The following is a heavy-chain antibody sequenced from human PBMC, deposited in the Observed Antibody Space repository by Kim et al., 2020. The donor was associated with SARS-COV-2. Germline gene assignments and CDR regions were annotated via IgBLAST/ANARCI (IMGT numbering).Heavy chain of an antibody. D-gene: IGHD1-26*01. Sequence: SETLSLTCAVYGGSFSGYYWSWIRQPPGKGLEWIGEINHSGSTNYNPSLKSRVTISVDTSKNQFSLKLSSVTAADTAVYYCARPPVGSGRGWFDPWGQGTLVTVSS. CDR1: GGSFSGYY. CDR3: ARPPVGSGRGWFDP. J-gene: IGHJ5*02. CDR2: INHSGST. V-gene: IGHV4-34*01.